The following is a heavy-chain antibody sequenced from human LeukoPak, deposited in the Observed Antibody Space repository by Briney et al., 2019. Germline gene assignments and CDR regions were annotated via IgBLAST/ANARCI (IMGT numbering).Heavy chain of an antibody. CDR2: VSGSGGST. V-gene: IGHV3-23*01. CDR1: GFTFSSYA. Sequence: PGGSLRLSCAASGFTFSSYAMSWVRQAPGKGLEWVSGVSGSGGSTYYADSVKGRFTISRDNSKNTLYLQMNSLRAEDTAVYYCAKDLDIVATITGNWGQGTLVTFSS. D-gene: IGHD5-12*01. J-gene: IGHJ4*02. CDR3: AKDLDIVATITGN.